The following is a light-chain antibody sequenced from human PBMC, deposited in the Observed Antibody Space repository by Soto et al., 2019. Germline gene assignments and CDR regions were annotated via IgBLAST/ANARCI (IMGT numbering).Light chain of an antibody. CDR2: GAS. CDR1: QSVSSGY. J-gene: IGKJ3*01. Sequence: DIVLTQSPGTLSLSPGERATLSCRASQSVSSGYVAWYQQKPGQSPRLLIHGASSRATGIPDRFSGSGSGTDFTLTISRLEPEDSAVYYCQQFSTFGPGTKVEIK. V-gene: IGKV3-20*01. CDR3: QQFST.